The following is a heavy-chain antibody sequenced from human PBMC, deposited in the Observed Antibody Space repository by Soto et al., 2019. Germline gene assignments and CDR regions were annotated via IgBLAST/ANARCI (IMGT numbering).Heavy chain of an antibody. D-gene: IGHD3-10*01. V-gene: IGHV3-23*01. CDR3: AKLTLLWFGESPYFDY. Sequence: GGSLRLSCAASGFTFSSYAMSWVRQAPGKGLEWVSAISGSGGSTYYADSVKGRFTISRDNSKNTLYLQMNSLRAEDTAVYYCAKLTLLWFGESPYFDYWGQGTLVTVSS. CDR1: GFTFSSYA. J-gene: IGHJ4*02. CDR2: ISGSGGST.